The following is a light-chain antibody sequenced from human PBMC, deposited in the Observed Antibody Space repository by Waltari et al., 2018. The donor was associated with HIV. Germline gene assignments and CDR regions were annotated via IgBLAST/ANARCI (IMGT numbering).Light chain of an antibody. CDR1: ASTIGRHP. CDR3: ATWDDGGDGPMV. V-gene: IGLV1-44*01. J-gene: IGLJ2*01. Sequence: QSVLTQPPSTSGTPGQRVTIPCSGRASTIGRHPVPGYQVFPGTAPKLLMSSSTRWSPGGPDRLSAAKSGTSASLTISGLQSEEEAHYYCATWDDGGDGPMVFGRGTKLTVL. CDR2: SST.